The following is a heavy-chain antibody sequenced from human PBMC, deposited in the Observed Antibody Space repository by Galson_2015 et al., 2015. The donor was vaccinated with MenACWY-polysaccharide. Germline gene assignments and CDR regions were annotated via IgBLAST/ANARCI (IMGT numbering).Heavy chain of an antibody. CDR2: IQYDAVYK. CDR3: AREGSRIVFHAFDI. Sequence: SLRLSCAASGITASGNTFSGSGMHWVRQAPGKGLEWVAVIQYDAVYKQYLDSVKGRFSVSRDNSKNTVFLEMNTLGVEDTAVYYCAREGSRIVFHAFDIWGQGTMVTVSS. V-gene: IGHV3-33*01. D-gene: IGHD2-2*01. CDR1: GITASGNTFSGSG. J-gene: IGHJ3*02.